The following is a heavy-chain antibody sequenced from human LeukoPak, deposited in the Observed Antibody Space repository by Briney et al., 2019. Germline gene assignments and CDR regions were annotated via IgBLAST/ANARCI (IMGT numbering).Heavy chain of an antibody. V-gene: IGHV3-7*01. CDR3: ARHIPGGNNYFDY. D-gene: IGHD3-16*01. CDR2: INEDGSGK. Sequence: GSLRLSCAASGFTFNGHWMTWVRQAPGKGLEWVANINEDGSGKYYVGSVKGRFTISRDNAKNSLYLQMNSLRAEDTAMFYCARHIPGGNNYFDYWGQGTLVTVSS. J-gene: IGHJ4*02. CDR1: GFTFNGHW.